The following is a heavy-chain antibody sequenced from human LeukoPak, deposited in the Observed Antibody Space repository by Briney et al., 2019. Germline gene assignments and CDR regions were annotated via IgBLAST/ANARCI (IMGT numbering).Heavy chain of an antibody. CDR3: ARDMYDNGWSSFDY. CDR1: GFTFSNYA. CDR2: ISFDGTNK. D-gene: IGHD3-10*01. J-gene: IGHJ4*02. Sequence: GRSPRLSCAASGFTFSNYAMHWVRQAPGKGLEWVAVISFDGTNKYYANSVQGRFTISRDNSKNTLYLQMNSLRGEDTALYYCARDMYDNGWSSFDYWGQGTLVTVSS. V-gene: IGHV3-30-3*01.